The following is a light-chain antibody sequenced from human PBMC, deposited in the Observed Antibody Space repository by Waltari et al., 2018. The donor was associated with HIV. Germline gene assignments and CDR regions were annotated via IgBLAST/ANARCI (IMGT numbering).Light chain of an antibody. V-gene: IGLV1-47*01. Sequence: QSVLTQPPSTSGTPGQRVTISCFGSRSNIGANWVCWFQQLPGTAPKLLIYRNNQRPSGVPDRYSASKSGTSASLAISDLRADDEADYYCAAWDDNLSAVVFGGRTKLSVL. CDR3: AAWDDNLSAVV. CDR2: RNN. J-gene: IGLJ2*01. CDR1: RSNIGANW.